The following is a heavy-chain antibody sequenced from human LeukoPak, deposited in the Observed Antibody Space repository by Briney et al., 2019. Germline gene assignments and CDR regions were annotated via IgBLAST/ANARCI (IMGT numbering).Heavy chain of an antibody. CDR3: ARASDYYDSSGSFPYWYFDL. D-gene: IGHD3-22*01. Sequence: ASVKPSCKASGYTFTGYYMHWVRQAPGQGLEWMGWINPNSGDTNYAQKLQGRVTMTTDTSTSTAYMELRSLRSDDTAVYYCARASDYYDSSGSFPYWYFDLWGRGTLVTVSS. CDR2: INPNSGDT. CDR1: GYTFTGYY. V-gene: IGHV1-2*02. J-gene: IGHJ2*01.